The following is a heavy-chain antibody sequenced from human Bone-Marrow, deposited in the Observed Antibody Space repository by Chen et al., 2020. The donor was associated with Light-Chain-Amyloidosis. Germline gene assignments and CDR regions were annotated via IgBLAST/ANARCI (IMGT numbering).Heavy chain of an antibody. Sequence: QVQLVESGGGVVQPGVSLRLSCAASGFTFSSYGLHWVRQAPGKGLEWVAFIRHDGSNRYYADSVMGRFTIARDNSKNTLYLQMNSLRAEDTAVYFCAKAVARWLLLQPDYWGQGTLVTVSS. V-gene: IGHV3-30*02. D-gene: IGHD5-12*01. CDR1: GFTFSSYG. J-gene: IGHJ4*02. CDR3: AKAVARWLLLQPDY. CDR2: IRHDGSNR.